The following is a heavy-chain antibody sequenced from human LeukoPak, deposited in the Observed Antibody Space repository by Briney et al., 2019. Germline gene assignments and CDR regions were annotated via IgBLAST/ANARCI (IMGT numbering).Heavy chain of an antibody. CDR2: MNPNSGNT. Sequence: GASVKVSCKASGYTFTSYDINWVRQATGQGLECMGWMNPNSGNTGYAQKFQGRVTITRNTSISTAYMELSSLRSEDTAVYYCARGLAISYYYDSSGSDAFDIWGQGTMVTVSS. J-gene: IGHJ3*02. D-gene: IGHD3-22*01. CDR1: GYTFTSYD. CDR3: ARGLAISYYYDSSGSDAFDI. V-gene: IGHV1-8*03.